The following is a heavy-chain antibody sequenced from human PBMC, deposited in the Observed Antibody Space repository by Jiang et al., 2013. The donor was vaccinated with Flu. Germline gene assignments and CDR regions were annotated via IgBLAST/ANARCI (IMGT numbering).Heavy chain of an antibody. CDR1: GFTFSSYS. J-gene: IGHJ4*02. CDR3: ARATDGGYSGYASMYIDY. D-gene: IGHD5-12*01. V-gene: IGHV3-21*01. Sequence: AASGFTFSSYSMNWVRPGVQGRGLEWVSSISSSSSYIYYADSVKGRFTISRDNAKNSLYLQMNSLRAEDTAVYYCARATDGGYSGYASMYIDYWGQGTLVTVSS. CDR2: ISSSSSYI.